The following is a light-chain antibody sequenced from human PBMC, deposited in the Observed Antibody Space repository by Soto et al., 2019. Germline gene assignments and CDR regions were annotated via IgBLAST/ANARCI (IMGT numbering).Light chain of an antibody. V-gene: IGKV3-11*01. CDR1: QSVNSY. J-gene: IGKJ5*01. CDR2: GAS. CDR3: QQRSNWPPLT. Sequence: EIVLTQSPATLSLSPGERATLSCRASQSVNSYLAWYQHKPGQAPRLLIYGASNRPTGIPARFSGSGSGTDFTLTISSLEPEDFAVYYCQQRSNWPPLTFGQGTRLEIK.